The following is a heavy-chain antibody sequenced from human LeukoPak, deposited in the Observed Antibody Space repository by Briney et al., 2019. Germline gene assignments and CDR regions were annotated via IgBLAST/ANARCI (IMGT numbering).Heavy chain of an antibody. CDR1: GYSISSGYY. CDR2: IYHSGST. CDR3: AISLRLGELSLSGY. J-gene: IGHJ4*02. V-gene: IGHV4-38-2*02. Sequence: SETLSLTCTDSGYSISSGYYWGWIRQPPGKGLEWIGSIYHSGSTYYNPSLKSRVTISVDTSKNQFSLKLSSVTAADTAVYYCAISLRLGELSLSGYWGQGTLVTVSS. D-gene: IGHD3-16*02.